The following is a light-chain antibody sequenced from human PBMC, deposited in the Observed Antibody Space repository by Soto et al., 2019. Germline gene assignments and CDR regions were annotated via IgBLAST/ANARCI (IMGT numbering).Light chain of an antibody. CDR1: SSDVGGYNY. CDR3: SSYTSSSTRV. J-gene: IGLJ3*02. Sequence: QSALTQPPSASGSPGQSVTISFTGTSSDVGGYNYVSWYQQHPGKAPKLMIYEVTKRPSGVPDRCSGSKSGNTASLTVSGLQAEDEADYYCSSYTSSSTRVFGGGTKVTVL. CDR2: EVT. V-gene: IGLV2-8*01.